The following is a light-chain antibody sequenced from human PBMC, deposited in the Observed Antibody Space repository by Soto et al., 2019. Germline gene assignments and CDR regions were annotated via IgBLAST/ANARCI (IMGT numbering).Light chain of an antibody. CDR1: QCISIW. V-gene: IGKV1-5*03. J-gene: IGKJ1*01. Sequence: DIHMTQSPSTLSASVGDRVTITCRASQCISIWLAWYQPKPGKAPNLLIYKTSSLETGVPSRFSGSGSGTEFALTISSLQPDDFATYYCQHWNDYSWTFGQGTKVEVK. CDR3: QHWNDYSWT. CDR2: KTS.